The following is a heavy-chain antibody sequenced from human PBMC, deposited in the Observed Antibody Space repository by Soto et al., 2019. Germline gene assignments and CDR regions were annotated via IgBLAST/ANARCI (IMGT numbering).Heavy chain of an antibody. CDR3: ARGSYYGSGSYWPD. CDR2: IYHSGST. Sequence: QLQLQESGSGLVKPSQTLSLTCAVSGGSISSGGYSWSWIRQPPGKGLEWIGYIYHSGSTYYNPSRKSRVTISVDRSKNQFSLKLSSVTAADTAVYYCARGSYYGSGSYWPDWVQGTLVTVSS. D-gene: IGHD3-10*01. J-gene: IGHJ4*02. V-gene: IGHV4-30-2*01. CDR1: GGSISSGGYS.